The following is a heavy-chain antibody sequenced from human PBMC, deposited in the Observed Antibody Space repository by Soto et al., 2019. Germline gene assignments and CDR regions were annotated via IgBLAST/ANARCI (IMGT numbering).Heavy chain of an antibody. J-gene: IGHJ4*02. CDR1: GFPFSSFS. V-gene: IGHV3-21*02. CDR3: ARVTAGSGSYQIDL. CDR2: IGRVSTYI. Sequence: QLVESGGGLVKPGGSLRLSCVASGFPFSSFSLNWIRQAPGKGLEWVSCIGRVSTYIYYADSVRGRFTVSRDNAENSVDLLMTGLTAEDSGIYYCARVTAGSGSYQIDLWGQGTLVTVSS. D-gene: IGHD3-10*01.